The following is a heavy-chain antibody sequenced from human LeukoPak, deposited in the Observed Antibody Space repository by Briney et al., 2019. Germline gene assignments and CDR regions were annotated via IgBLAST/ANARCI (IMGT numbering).Heavy chain of an antibody. CDR2: INWNGDST. V-gene: IGHV3-20*04. J-gene: IGHJ4*02. CDR1: GFTFDDYG. Sequence: GGSLRLSCAASGFTFDDYGMTWVRQAPGKGLEWVSDINWNGDSTGYVDSVKGRFTISRDNAKNSLYLQMSSLRAEDTALYYCAGGHDSSGYYLNYWGQGTLVTVSS. D-gene: IGHD3-22*01. CDR3: AGGHDSSGYYLNY.